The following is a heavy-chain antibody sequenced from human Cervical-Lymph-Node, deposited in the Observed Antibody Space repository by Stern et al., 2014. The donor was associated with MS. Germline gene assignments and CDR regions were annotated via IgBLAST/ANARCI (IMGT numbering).Heavy chain of an antibody. J-gene: IGHJ6*02. CDR1: GGSISSGNYY. CDR3: ARAPHVVNRAMVVDYYYGVDV. D-gene: IGHD5-18*01. V-gene: IGHV4-61*02. Sequence: QVQLQESGPGLVRPSQTLSLTCTVSGGSISSGNYYWSWIRQPAGKGLEWIGRIHTRGSTNFNPSLKIRATISVDTPKTQSSLSLSSVPAADTAVYYCARAPHVVNRAMVVDYYYGVDVWGQGTTVTVSS. CDR2: IHTRGST.